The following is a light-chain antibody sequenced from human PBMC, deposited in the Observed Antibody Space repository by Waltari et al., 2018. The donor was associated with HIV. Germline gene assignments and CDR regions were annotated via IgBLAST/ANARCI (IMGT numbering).Light chain of an antibody. CDR1: SRDVGGHKY. CDR2: EVS. V-gene: IGLV2-14*01. CDR3: NSYRSSTTPCV. J-gene: IGLJ1*01. Sequence: QSALTQPASVSGSPGQSITISCTGTSRDVGGHKYVSWYQQHPGKAPKLLIYEVSNRPSGVSNRFSGSKSGNTASMTISGLRAEDEADYYCNSYRSSTTPCVFGTGTKVTVL.